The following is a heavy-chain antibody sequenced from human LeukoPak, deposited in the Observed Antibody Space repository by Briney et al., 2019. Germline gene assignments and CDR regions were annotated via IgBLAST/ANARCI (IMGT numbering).Heavy chain of an antibody. CDR1: GFTFSSYA. D-gene: IGHD3-10*01. V-gene: IGHV3-23*01. CDR3: AKGYVSSGSYYPSFDY. Sequence: PGGSLRLSCAASGFTFSSYAMSWVRQAPGKGLEWDSSISSGGSTTYADTAKARFTISRDKPKDTLYLQMNSLRAEDSAVYYCAKGYVSSGSYYPSFDYWGQGTLVTVSS. J-gene: IGHJ4*02. CDR2: ISSGGST.